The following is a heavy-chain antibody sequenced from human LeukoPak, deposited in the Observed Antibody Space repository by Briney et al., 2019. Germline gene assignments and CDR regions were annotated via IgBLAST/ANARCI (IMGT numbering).Heavy chain of an antibody. Sequence: SETLSLTCTVSGGSISSSRYYWGWIRQPPGKGLEWIGTIYYSGSTFYNPSLESRVTISVDTSKNQFSLKLTSVTAADTAVYYCARDPGYSGYDCYFDSWGQGTLVTVSS. J-gene: IGHJ4*02. CDR1: GGSISSSRYY. D-gene: IGHD5-12*01. CDR2: IYYSGST. V-gene: IGHV4-39*02. CDR3: ARDPGYSGYDCYFDS.